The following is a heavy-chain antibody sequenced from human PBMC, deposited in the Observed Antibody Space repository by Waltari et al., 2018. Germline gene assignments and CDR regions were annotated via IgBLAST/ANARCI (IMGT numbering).Heavy chain of an antibody. CDR1: GGSISSYY. D-gene: IGHD6-19*01. J-gene: IGHJ4*02. CDR3: ASRDWLADY. V-gene: IGHV4-59*01. Sequence: QVQLQESGPGLVKPSETLSLTCTVSGGSISSYYWSWIRQPPGKGLEWIGYIYYSGSTNYHPSLKSRVTISVDTSKNQFSLKLSSVTAADTAVYYCASRDWLADYWGQGTLVTVSS. CDR2: IYYSGST.